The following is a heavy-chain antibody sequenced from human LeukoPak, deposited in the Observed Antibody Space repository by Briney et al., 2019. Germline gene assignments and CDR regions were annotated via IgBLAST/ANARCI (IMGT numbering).Heavy chain of an antibody. Sequence: SETLSLTCAVYGGSFSGYYWTWIRQPPGKGLEWIGEINHSGSTNYNPSLKSRVTISVGTSKNQFSLKLSSVTAADTAVYYCARGPPYCSGGSCYANWFDPWGQGTLVTVSS. J-gene: IGHJ5*02. D-gene: IGHD2-15*01. V-gene: IGHV4-34*01. CDR3: ARGPPYCSGGSCYANWFDP. CDR1: GGSFSGYY. CDR2: INHSGST.